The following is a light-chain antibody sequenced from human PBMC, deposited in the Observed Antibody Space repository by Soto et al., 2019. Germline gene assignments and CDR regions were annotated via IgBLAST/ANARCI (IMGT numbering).Light chain of an antibody. Sequence: DIQMTQSPSTLSASVGDRVTITCRARQNINKWLAWYQQKPGKAPKLLISEASTLEGGAPSRFSGRGSGTEFTLTISSLQPDDFATYWCQQYKSYSTFGQGTKMDIK. CDR3: QQYKSYST. CDR1: QNINKW. V-gene: IGKV1-5*03. J-gene: IGKJ1*01. CDR2: EAS.